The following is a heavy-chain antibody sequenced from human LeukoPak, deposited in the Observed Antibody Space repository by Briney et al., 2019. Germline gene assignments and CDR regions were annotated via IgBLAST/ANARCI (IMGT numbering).Heavy chain of an antibody. V-gene: IGHV4-39*01. D-gene: IGHD3-10*01. J-gene: IGHJ4*02. CDR1: GGSISSSSYY. CDR3: ARHPLVYYYGSGSYPYFDY. Sequence: PSETLSLTCTVSGGSISSSSYYWGWIRQPPGKGLEWIGSIYYSGSTYYNPSLKSRVTISGDTSKNQFSLKLSSVTAADTAVYYCARHPLVYYYGSGSYPYFDYWGQGTLVTVSS. CDR2: IYYSGST.